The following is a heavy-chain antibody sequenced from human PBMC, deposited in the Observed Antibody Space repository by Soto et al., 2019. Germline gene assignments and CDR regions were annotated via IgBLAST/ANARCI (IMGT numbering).Heavy chain of an antibody. CDR1: EFTFSSYT. V-gene: IGHV3-30-3*01. J-gene: IGHJ4*02. CDR2: ISYDGNNR. CDR3: ATGYPSAWYYFDS. Sequence: GGSLRLSCAASEFTFSSYTLHWVRQAPGKGLEWVAVISYDGNNRHYADSVKGRFTISRDNSKNTLYLQMNSLRAEDTAVYYCATGYPSAWYYFDSWGQGTLVTVSS. D-gene: IGHD6-19*01.